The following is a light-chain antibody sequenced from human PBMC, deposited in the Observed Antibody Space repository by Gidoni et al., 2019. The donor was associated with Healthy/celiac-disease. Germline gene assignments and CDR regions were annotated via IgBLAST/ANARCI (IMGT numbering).Light chain of an antibody. J-gene: IGKJ4*01. Sequence: IWMTQSPSLLSASTGYRVTISCRISQGISSYLAWYQQKPGKAPELLIYAASTLQSGVPSRFRGSGSWTDFTLTISCLQSEDLATYCCQQYYSFPLTFGGGTKVEIK. CDR3: QQYYSFPLT. CDR2: AAS. V-gene: IGKV1D-8*02. CDR1: QGISSY.